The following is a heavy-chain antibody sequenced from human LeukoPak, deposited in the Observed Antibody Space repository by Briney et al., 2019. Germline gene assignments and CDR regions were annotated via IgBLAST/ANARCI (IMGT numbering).Heavy chain of an antibody. J-gene: IGHJ4*02. D-gene: IGHD2-2*01. CDR2: INPNSGGT. V-gene: IGHV1-2*02. Sequence: ASVKVSCKAAGYTFTGYFMHWVRQAPGQGLEWMGWINPNSGGTNYAQKFQGRVTMTRDTSISTAYMELSRLRSDDTAVYYCASSIVYCSSTSCYFNWGQGTLVTVSS. CDR3: ASSIVYCSSTSCYFN. CDR1: GYTFTGYF.